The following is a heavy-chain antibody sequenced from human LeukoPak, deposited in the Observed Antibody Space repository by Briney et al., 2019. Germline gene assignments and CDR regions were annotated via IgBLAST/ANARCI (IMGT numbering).Heavy chain of an antibody. CDR3: ARVFGELLSY. J-gene: IGHJ4*02. Sequence: SETLSLTCALYGGSFSGYYWSCLRHPPGKGREWIGEIKHSGTTNYTPSLKSRVTISVDTSKNQSSLKLSSVTAADTAVYYCARVFGELLSYWGQGTLVTVSS. V-gene: IGHV4-34*01. D-gene: IGHD3-10*01. CDR2: IKHSGTT. CDR1: GGSFSGYY.